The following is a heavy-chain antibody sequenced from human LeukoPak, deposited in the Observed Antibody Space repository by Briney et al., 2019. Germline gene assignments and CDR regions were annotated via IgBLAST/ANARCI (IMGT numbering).Heavy chain of an antibody. CDR2: INYSGST. Sequence: SETLSLTCTVSGGSISNYYWSWIRQPPGKGLEWIGYINYSGSTNYNPSLKSRVTISVDTSKNQFSLKLSSVTVADTAVYYCARDRLWNWFDPWGQGTLVTVSS. J-gene: IGHJ5*02. D-gene: IGHD2-21*01. V-gene: IGHV4-59*01. CDR1: GGSISNYY. CDR3: ARDRLWNWFDP.